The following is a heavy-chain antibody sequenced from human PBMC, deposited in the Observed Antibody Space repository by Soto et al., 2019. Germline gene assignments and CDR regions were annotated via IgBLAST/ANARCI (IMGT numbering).Heavy chain of an antibody. J-gene: IGHJ4*02. CDR3: AKLGSGYYTGLYFEY. CDR2: MKKDRSEK. Sequence: EVLLVESGGALVQRGGSLRLSCAASGFTFGDYWMSWVRQAPGKGLEWVAHMKKDRSEKYYVDSVKGRFTVSRDNTKNSLYLQMNSLRAEDTAVYYCAKLGSGYYTGLYFEYWGQGTLVTVSS. CDR1: GFTFGDYW. V-gene: IGHV3-7*03. D-gene: IGHD3-3*01.